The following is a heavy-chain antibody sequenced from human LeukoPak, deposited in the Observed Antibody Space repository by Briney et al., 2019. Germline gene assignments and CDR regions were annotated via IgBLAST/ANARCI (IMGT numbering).Heavy chain of an antibody. J-gene: IGHJ4*02. CDR3: VRDLRGSGDY. CDR1: GFSFSSYA. V-gene: IGHV3-64D*09. Sequence: GGSLRLSCSASGFSFSSYAMHWVRQAPGKGLGYVSSITSSGGTTYYADSLQGRFTISRDNSKNMLYLQKSSLRAEDTAVYYCVRDLRGSGDYWGQGTLVTVSS. CDR2: ITSSGGTT. D-gene: IGHD3-10*01.